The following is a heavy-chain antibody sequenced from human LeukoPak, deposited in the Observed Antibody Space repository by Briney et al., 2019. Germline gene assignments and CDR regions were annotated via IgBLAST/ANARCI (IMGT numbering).Heavy chain of an antibody. CDR1: GYTFTSYD. CDR2: MNPNRGNT. CDR3: ARGRSIGDFWSGYYYRPDY. D-gene: IGHD3-3*01. Sequence: ASVKVSCKASGYTFTSYDINWVRQATGQGREWMGWMNPNRGNTGYAQKFKGRVTMTRNTPISTAYMELRSLRSEDTAVYYCARGRSIGDFWSGYYYRPDYWGQGTLVTVSS. J-gene: IGHJ4*02. V-gene: IGHV1-8*01.